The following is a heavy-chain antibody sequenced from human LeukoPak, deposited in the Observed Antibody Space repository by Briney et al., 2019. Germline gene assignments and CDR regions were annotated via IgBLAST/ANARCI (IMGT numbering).Heavy chain of an antibody. J-gene: IGHJ4*02. CDR1: ALTFSSNA. V-gene: IGHV3-23*01. CDR2: ISGSGGST. CDR3: AKGGDYYDSSGYYLFYY. Sequence: PGGSLTLASAASALTFSSNAMSWVRQAEGKGLEWVSAISGSGGSTYYADSVKGRFTISRDNSKKTTYMQMNSQRAEDPAITYCAKGGDYYDSSGYYLFYYWGQGNLVTVSS. D-gene: IGHD3-22*01.